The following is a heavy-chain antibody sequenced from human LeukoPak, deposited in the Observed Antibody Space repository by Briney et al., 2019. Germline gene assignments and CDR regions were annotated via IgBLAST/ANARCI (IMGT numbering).Heavy chain of an antibody. J-gene: IGHJ3*02. CDR1: GASMSSSFYY. D-gene: IGHD6-13*01. CDR3: ARLPYSSSWYLRSAFDI. Sequence: SETLSLTCTVSGASMSSSFYYWGWIRQSPGKGLEWIGTIYYSGSTFYNPSLKSRVTISIDTSKNQFSLKLSSVTAADTAVYYCARLPYSSSWYLRSAFDIWGQGTMVTVSS. V-gene: IGHV4-39*01. CDR2: IYYSGST.